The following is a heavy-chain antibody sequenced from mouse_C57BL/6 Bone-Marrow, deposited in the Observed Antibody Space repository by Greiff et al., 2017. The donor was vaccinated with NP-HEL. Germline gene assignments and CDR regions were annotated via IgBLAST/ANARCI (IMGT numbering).Heavy chain of an antibody. CDR2: INYDGSST. J-gene: IGHJ4*01. V-gene: IGHV5-16*01. CDR3: ARGSPIYYDAMDY. Sequence: EVMLVESEGGLVQPGSSMKLSCTASGFTFSDYYMAWVRQVPEKGLEWVANINYDGSSTYYLDSLKSRFIISRDNAKNILYLQMSSLKSEDTATYYCARGSPIYYDAMDYWGQGTSVTVSS. D-gene: IGHD2-1*01. CDR1: GFTFSDYY.